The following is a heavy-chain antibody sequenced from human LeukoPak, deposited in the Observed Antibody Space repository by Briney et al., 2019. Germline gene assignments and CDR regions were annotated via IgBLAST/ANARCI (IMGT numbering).Heavy chain of an antibody. J-gene: IGHJ4*02. V-gene: IGHV4-59*01. CDR2: IYYSGST. CDR1: GGSISSYY. D-gene: IGHD7-27*01. Sequence: PSETLSLTCNVSGGSISSYYWSWIRQPPGKGLEWIGYIYYSGSTNYNPSLKTRVTISVDTSKSQFSLKLSSVTAADTAVYYCARQPPNWENDYWGQGTLVTVSS. CDR3: ARQPPNWENDY.